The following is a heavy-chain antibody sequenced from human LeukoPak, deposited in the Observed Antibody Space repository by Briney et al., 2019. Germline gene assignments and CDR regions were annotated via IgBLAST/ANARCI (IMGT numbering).Heavy chain of an antibody. CDR1: GYTLTELS. D-gene: IGHD2/OR15-2a*01. J-gene: IGHJ3*02. CDR3: ARGGYFRASDAFDI. V-gene: IGHV1-24*01. CDR2: FDPEDGET. Sequence: GASVNVSCKVSGYTLTELSMHWVRQAPGKGLEWMGGFDPEDGETIYAQKFQGRVTMTEDTSTDTAYMELSSLRSEDTAVYYCARGGYFRASDAFDIWGQGTMVTVSS.